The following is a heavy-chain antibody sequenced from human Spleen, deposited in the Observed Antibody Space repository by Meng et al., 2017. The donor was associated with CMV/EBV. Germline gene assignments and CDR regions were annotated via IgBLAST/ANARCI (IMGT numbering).Heavy chain of an antibody. Sequence: SVKVSCKASGGTFSSHGISWVRQAPGEGLEWMGGIIPILTKPNYAQKFQGRVTITADTSTSTVYMELSSLRSEDTAVYYCARGGIRDASYYYYYGMDVWGQGTTVTVSS. CDR3: ARGGIRDASYYYYYGMDV. V-gene: IGHV1-69*10. J-gene: IGHJ6*02. D-gene: IGHD3-10*01. CDR1: GGTFSSHG. CDR2: IIPILTKP.